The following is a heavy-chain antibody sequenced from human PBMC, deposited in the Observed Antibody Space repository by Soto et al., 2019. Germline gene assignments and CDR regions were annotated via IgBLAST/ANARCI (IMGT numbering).Heavy chain of an antibody. D-gene: IGHD4-17*01. V-gene: IGHV3-23*01. CDR2: ISGSGGST. J-gene: IGHJ6*02. Sequence: EVQLLESGGGLVQPGGSLRLSCAASGFTFSSYAMSWVRQAPGKGLEWVSAISGSGGSTYYADSVKGRFTISRDNSKNTLDLEMDSLRAEDTGVYYCARCPTTGTNGFFYHGIEGWGQGTKVTGSS. CDR3: ARCPTTGTNGFFYHGIEG. CDR1: GFTFSSYA.